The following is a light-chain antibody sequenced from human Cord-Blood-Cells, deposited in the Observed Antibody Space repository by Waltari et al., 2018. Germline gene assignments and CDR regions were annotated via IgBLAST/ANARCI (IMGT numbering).Light chain of an antibody. CDR2: EVS. CDR3: SSYTSSSTVV. J-gene: IGLJ2*01. Sequence: QSALTPPASVSGSPGQSITISCTGTTSDAGGFNSVSWYQQHPGKAPKLMIYEVSNRPSGVSNRFSGSKSGNTASLTISGLQAEDEADYYCSSYTSSSTVVFGGGTKLTVL. CDR1: TSDAGGFNS. V-gene: IGLV2-14*01.